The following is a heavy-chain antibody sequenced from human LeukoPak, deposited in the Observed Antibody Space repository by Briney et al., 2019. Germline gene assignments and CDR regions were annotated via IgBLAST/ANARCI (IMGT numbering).Heavy chain of an antibody. J-gene: IGHJ4*02. CDR2: IHMSGST. D-gene: IGHD3-22*01. CDR3: ASDDSSRDDSGGYHY. V-gene: IGHV4-4*07. Sequence: SETLSLTCTVSGDSIYSYHRSGIRQPAGKGLEWIGRIHMSGSTNYNPSLRSRVAISMDNSKNQFSLKLKSVTAADTAVYYCASDDSSRDDSGGYHYWGQGTLVTISS. CDR1: GDSIYSYH.